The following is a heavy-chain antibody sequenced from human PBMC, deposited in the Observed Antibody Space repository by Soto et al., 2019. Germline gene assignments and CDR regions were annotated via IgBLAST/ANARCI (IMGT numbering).Heavy chain of an antibody. CDR1: GYTFTDYA. D-gene: IGHD6-13*01. CDR2: VNTYNGNP. Sequence: QAQLVQSGVEVKKPGASVKVSCKASGYTFTDYAISWVRQAPGRGLEWMGWVNTYNGNPNYAQIFQGRVTMTTDTSTDTAYMELRSLKSDDSALYYCARDSQYSTSWQRFDSWGQGTLVTVSS. J-gene: IGHJ4*02. V-gene: IGHV1-18*01. CDR3: ARDSQYSTSWQRFDS.